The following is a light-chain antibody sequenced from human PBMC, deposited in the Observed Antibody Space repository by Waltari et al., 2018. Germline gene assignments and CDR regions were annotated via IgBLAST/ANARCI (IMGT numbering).Light chain of an antibody. CDR2: EVN. CDR1: SSDVGASNL. CDR3: CSYAGRGTYV. Sequence: QSALTQPASVSGSPGQSITISCSGTSSDVGASNLISWYQQHPGKVPTRMIYEVNKRPAGVSKRFAGSKSDNTASLTISGLQAEDEADYYCCSYAGRGTYVFGSGTKVTVL. J-gene: IGLJ1*01. V-gene: IGLV2-23*02.